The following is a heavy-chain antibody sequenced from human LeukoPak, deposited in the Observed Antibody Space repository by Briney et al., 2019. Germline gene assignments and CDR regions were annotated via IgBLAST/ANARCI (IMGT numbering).Heavy chain of an antibody. V-gene: IGHV3-9*01. D-gene: IGHD3-22*01. CDR1: GGSISSYY. Sequence: LSLTCTVSGGSISSYYWSWIRQPPGKGLEWVSGISWNSGSIGYADSVKGRFTISRDNAKNSLYLQMNSLRAEDTALYYCAKASTPHSSGYYNYWGQGTLVTVSS. CDR2: ISWNSGSI. CDR3: AKASTPHSSGYYNY. J-gene: IGHJ4*02.